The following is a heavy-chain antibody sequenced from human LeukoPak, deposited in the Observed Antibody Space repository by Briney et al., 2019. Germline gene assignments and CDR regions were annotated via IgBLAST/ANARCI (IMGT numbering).Heavy chain of an antibody. CDR2: INHRRST. CDR1: GGSFSGYY. D-gene: IGHD3-22*01. CDR3: ARDFYDSRGYEGYHNL. J-gene: IGHJ2*01. Sequence: SETLSLTCAVYGGSFSGYYWSWIRQPPGKGLEWIGEINHRRSTNYNPSLKSRVTMSVDTSKNHFSLRLNSVTAADTALYYCARDFYDSRGYEGYHNLWGRGALVTVSS. V-gene: IGHV4-34*01.